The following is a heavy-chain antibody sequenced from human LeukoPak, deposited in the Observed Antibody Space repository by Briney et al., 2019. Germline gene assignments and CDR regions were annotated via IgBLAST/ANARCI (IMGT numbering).Heavy chain of an antibody. J-gene: IGHJ3*02. Sequence: GGSLRLSCAASGFTFSSYGMHWVRQAPGKGLEWVAVISYDGSNRYYADSVKGRFTISRDNSKNTLYLQMNSLRAEDTAVYYCAKESIAVAGTGDAFDIWGQGTMVTVSS. CDR2: ISYDGSNR. V-gene: IGHV3-30*18. CDR1: GFTFSSYG. CDR3: AKESIAVAGTGDAFDI. D-gene: IGHD6-19*01.